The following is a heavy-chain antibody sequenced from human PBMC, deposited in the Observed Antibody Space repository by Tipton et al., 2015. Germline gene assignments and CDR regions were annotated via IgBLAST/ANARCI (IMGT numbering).Heavy chain of an antibody. Sequence: TLSLTCAVSAYSISSDYCWGWIRQPPGKGLEWIGSISHSGNTYYNPSLKSRVTMSRDTSKNQFSLKLTSVTAADTAVYYCACHDYDLLTRDYQTVDYWGQGTLVTVSS. CDR3: ACHDYDLLTRDYQTVDY. J-gene: IGHJ4*02. D-gene: IGHD3-9*01. CDR2: ISHSGNT. CDR1: AYSISSDYC. V-gene: IGHV4-38-2*01.